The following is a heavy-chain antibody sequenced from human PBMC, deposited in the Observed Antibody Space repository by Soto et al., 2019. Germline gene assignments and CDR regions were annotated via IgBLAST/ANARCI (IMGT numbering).Heavy chain of an antibody. Sequence: PGGSLRLSCVASDFTFSTYSMNWVREAPGKGLEWIAYISATSNHIYYADSLKGRFTISRDNPKSSLYMHMNSRRAEDTAVYFCARDSITIFGGGMDVWGQGTTVTVSS. CDR1: DFTFSTYS. CDR2: ISATSNHI. V-gene: IGHV3-21*01. CDR3: ARDSITIFGGGMDV. D-gene: IGHD3-3*01. J-gene: IGHJ6*02.